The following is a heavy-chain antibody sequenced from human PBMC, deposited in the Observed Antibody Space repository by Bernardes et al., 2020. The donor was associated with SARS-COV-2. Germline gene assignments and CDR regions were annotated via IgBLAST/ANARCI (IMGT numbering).Heavy chain of an antibody. CDR3: TKGGLPDAFGF. CDR1: GLTFSTFA. CDR2: VSSSGVSR. Sequence: GGSLRLSCAASGLTFSTFAMSWVRQAPGMGPEWVSTVSSSGVSRYYADSVKGRFTISRDNSKNTLYLQMNSLGVADTAVYYCTKGGLPDAFGFWGQGTVVTVSS. J-gene: IGHJ3*01. V-gene: IGHV3-23*01.